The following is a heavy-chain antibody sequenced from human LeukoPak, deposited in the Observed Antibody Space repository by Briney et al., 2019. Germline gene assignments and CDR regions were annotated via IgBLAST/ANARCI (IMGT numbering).Heavy chain of an antibody. J-gene: IGHJ3*02. CDR1: GFTFSSYA. Sequence: GGSLRLSCAASGFTFSSYAMSWVRQAPGKGLEWVSAISGSGGSTYYADSVKGRFTISRDNSKNTLYLQMNSLRSEDTAVYYCAREGQWELGSPPHAFDIWGQGTMVTVSS. CDR3: AREGQWELGSPPHAFDI. CDR2: ISGSGGST. V-gene: IGHV3-23*01. D-gene: IGHD1-26*01.